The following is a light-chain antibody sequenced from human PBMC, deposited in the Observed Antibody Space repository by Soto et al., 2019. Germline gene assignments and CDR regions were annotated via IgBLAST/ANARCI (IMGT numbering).Light chain of an antibody. CDR1: QSVSSSY. CDR2: GAS. V-gene: IGKV3-15*01. CDR3: QQYNVWPLT. J-gene: IGKJ4*01. Sequence: EIVLTHSPGTLSLSPWEIATLSCRASQSVSSSYLAWYQQKPGQAPRLLIYGASTRVTGIPARFSGGRSGTEFTFTISSLQSEDFAVYYCQQYNVWPLTFGGGTKVDI.